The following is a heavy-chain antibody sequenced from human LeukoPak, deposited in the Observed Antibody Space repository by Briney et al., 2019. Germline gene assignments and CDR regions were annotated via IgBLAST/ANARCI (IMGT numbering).Heavy chain of an antibody. J-gene: IGHJ4*02. CDR3: ARDLGSMVRGVITSGHFDY. V-gene: IGHV4-4*07. CDR2: IYSSGST. D-gene: IGHD3-10*01. CDR1: GGSISSYY. Sequence: SETLSLTCTVSGGSISSYYGSWMRQPAGEGLGWIGRIYSSGSTNYNPSLKSRVTMSVDTSKNQFSLKLSSVPAADTAVYYCARDLGSMVRGVITSGHFDYWGQGTLVTVSS.